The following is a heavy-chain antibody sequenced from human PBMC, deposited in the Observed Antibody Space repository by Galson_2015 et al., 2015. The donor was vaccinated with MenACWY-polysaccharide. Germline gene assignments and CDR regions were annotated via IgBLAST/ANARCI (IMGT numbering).Heavy chain of an antibody. CDR1: GLTFSNNW. V-gene: IGHV3-74*01. Sequence: SLRLSCAASGLTFSNNWIHWVRQAPGKGLVWVSRINSDASSTDYADSVKGRFTISRDNAKNTLYLQMNSLRVEDTAVYYCVGPLGRGGTGAYGMDAWGQGTPVTVSS. D-gene: IGHD3-10*01. CDR2: INSDASST. J-gene: IGHJ6*02. CDR3: VGPLGRGGTGAYGMDA.